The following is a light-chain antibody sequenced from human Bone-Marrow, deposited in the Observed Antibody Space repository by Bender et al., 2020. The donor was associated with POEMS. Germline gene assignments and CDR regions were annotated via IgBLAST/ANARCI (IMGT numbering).Light chain of an antibody. Sequence: QSALTQPASVSGAPGQSITISCTGTSSDVGSYDLVSWYQQHPGKAPKLMIYEVSKRPSGVPDRFSGSKSVNTASLTISGLQAEDEADFYCCSYADNSVWVFGGGTKLTVL. CDR3: CSYADNSVWV. CDR2: EVS. J-gene: IGLJ3*02. V-gene: IGLV2-23*02. CDR1: SSDVGSYDL.